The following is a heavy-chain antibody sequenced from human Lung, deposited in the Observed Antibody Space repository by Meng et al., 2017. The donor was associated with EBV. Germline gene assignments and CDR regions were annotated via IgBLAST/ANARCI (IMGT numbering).Heavy chain of an antibody. V-gene: IGHV4-30-4*01. CDR2: IYYSGST. CDR1: GGSISSGDYY. J-gene: IGHJ4*02. CDR3: ARAERLFPLAVGY. D-gene: IGHD3-22*01. Sequence: QWHLQESGPGLVKPSPTLSLTCTVSGGSISSGDYYWSWIRQPPGKGLEWIGYIYYSGSTYYNPSLKSRVTISVDTSKNQFSLKLSSVTAADTAVYYCARAERLFPLAVGYWGQGTLVTVSS.